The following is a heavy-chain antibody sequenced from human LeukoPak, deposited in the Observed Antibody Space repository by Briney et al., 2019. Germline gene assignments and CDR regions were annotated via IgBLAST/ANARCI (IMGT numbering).Heavy chain of an antibody. D-gene: IGHD3-9*01. J-gene: IGHJ3*02. CDR3: AKDHVLRYFDWYPVGVAFDI. V-gene: IGHV3-20*04. Sequence: GGSLRLSCAASGFTFDDYGMSWVRQAPGKGLVWVSCISFDGSDATYADSVKGRFTISRDNAKNTLYLQMNSLRAEDTAVYYCAKDHVLRYFDWYPVGVAFDIWGQGTMVTVSS. CDR2: ISFDGSDA. CDR1: GFTFDDYG.